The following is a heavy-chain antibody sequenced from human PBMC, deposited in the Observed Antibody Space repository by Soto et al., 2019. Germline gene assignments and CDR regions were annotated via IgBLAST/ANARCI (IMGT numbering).Heavy chain of an antibody. CDR2: ITSGSDYI. Sequence: LRLSCAASGFTFSSYTMNWVRQAPGKGLEWVAFITSGSDYIYYADSVKGRFTISRDDANNSLFLQMSSLRAEDTAVYYCTREHVVTIFRRGQRGSFDNWSQGTLVTVSS. D-gene: IGHD3-9*01. J-gene: IGHJ4*02. CDR1: GFTFSSYT. V-gene: IGHV3-21*01. CDR3: TREHVVTIFRRGQRGSFDN.